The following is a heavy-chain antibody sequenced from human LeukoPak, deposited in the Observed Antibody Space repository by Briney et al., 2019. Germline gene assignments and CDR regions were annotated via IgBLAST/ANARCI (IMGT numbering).Heavy chain of an antibody. V-gene: IGHV1-2*02. CDR2: INPNSGGT. CDR3: ASPRIAVAGTWAFDI. J-gene: IGHJ3*02. D-gene: IGHD6-19*01. Sequence: ASVKVSCKASGYTFTGYYMHWVRQAPGQGLEWMGWINPNSGGTNYAQKFQGRVTMTRDTSISTAYMELRSLRSDDTAVYYCASPRIAVAGTWAFDIWGQGTMVTVSS. CDR1: GYTFTGYY.